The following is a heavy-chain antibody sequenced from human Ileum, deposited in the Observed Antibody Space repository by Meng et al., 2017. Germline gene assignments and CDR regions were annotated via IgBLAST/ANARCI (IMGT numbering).Heavy chain of an antibody. D-gene: IGHD1-26*01. J-gene: IGHJ4*02. V-gene: IGHV4-4*02. Sequence: QVQRPEAGPGRLSLSGAPSLTAAVPGGSISTSDWWSWVRQPPGKGLEWIGEIHHSGSTNYNPSLKSRVTISVDKSKNQFSLKLNSVTAADTAVYYCAREWSGSYRHFDYWGQGTLVTVSS. CDR2: IHHSGST. CDR3: AREWSGSYRHFDY. CDR1: GGSISTSDW.